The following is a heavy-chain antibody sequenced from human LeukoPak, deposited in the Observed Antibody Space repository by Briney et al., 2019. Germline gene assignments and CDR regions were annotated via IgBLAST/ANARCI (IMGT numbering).Heavy chain of an antibody. D-gene: IGHD3-22*01. J-gene: IGHJ6*03. CDR1: GFTFSSYG. CDR3: AKGYDSSGYDIYYYYMDV. V-gene: IGHV3-30*02. CDR2: IRYDGSNK. Sequence: GGYLRLYCAASGFTFSSYGMHWVRQAPGKGLEWVAFIRYDGSNKYYADSVKGRFTISRDNSKNTLYLQMNSLRAEDTAVFYCAKGYDSSGYDIYYYYMDVWGKGTTVTVSS.